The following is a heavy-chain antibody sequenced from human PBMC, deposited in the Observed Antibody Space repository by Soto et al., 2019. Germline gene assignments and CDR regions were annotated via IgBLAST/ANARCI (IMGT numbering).Heavy chain of an antibody. Sequence: QVQLVESGGGVVQPGRSLRLSCAASGFTFSSYGMHWVRQAPGKGLEWVAAISYDGGNKYYADSVKGRFTISRDNAKNTLSLQMNTLRAEDTAVYYCTKGLWFGESPDYWGQGTLVTVSS. CDR1: GFTFSSYG. J-gene: IGHJ4*02. CDR2: ISYDGGNK. V-gene: IGHV3-30*18. CDR3: TKGLWFGESPDY. D-gene: IGHD3-10*01.